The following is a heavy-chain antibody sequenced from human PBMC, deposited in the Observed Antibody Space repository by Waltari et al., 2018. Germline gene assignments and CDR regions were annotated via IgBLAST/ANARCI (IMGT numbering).Heavy chain of an antibody. CDR1: GYSFTTYW. V-gene: IGHV5-10-1*03. Sequence: EVQLVQSGTEVKKPGESLRISCTVSGYSFTTYWINWVRQMPGKGLVGMGRIDPTDSYTNYSPSCPGHVTFSADKSISTAYLQWSSLRASDTAMYYWAIYGGNAYNDAFDIWGQGTMVTVSS. CDR3: AIYGGNAYNDAFDI. J-gene: IGHJ3*02. CDR2: IDPTDSYT. D-gene: IGHD2-15*01.